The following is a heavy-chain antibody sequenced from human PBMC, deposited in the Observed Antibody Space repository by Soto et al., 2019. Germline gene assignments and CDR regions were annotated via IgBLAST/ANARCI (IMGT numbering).Heavy chain of an antibody. J-gene: IGHJ4*02. CDR2: IYPGDSDS. V-gene: IGHV5-51*01. CDR3: ARLQAAAGDNDLTFDY. D-gene: IGHD6-13*01. CDR1: GYSFNTYW. Sequence: GESLKISCKGSGYSFNTYWIAWVRQVPGKGLEWMGIIYPGDSDSRYSPSFQGQVTISADKSISTAYLRWSSLKASDTAMYYCARLQAAAGDNDLTFDYWGQGTLVTVSS.